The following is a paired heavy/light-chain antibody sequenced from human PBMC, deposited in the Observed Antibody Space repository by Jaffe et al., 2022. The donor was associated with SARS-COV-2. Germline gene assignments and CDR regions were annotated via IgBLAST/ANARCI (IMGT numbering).Light chain of an antibody. CDR3: QSYDSSLSGVYV. V-gene: IGLV1-40*01. J-gene: IGLJ1*01. Sequence: QSVLTQPPSVSGAPGQRVTISCTGSSSNIGAGYDVHWYQQLPGTAPKLLIYGNSNRPSGVPDRFSGSKSGTSASLAITGLQAEDEADYYCQSYDSSLSGVYVFGTGTKVTVL. CDR2: GNS. CDR1: SSNIGAGYD.
Heavy chain of an antibody. J-gene: IGHJ6*02. D-gene: IGHD3-9*01. V-gene: IGHV1-8*01. CDR1: GYTFTSYD. Sequence: QVQLVQSGAEVKKPGASVKVSCKASGYTFTSYDINWVRQATGQGLEWMGWMNPNSGNTGYAQKFQGRVTMTRNTSISTAYMELSSLRSEDTAVYYCARASYDILTGYYSPYYYYGMDVWGQGTTVTVSS. CDR3: ARASYDILTGYYSPYYYYGMDV. CDR2: MNPNSGNT.